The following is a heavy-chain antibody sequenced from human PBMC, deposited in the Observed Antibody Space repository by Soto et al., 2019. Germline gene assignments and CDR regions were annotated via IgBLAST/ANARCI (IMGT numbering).Heavy chain of an antibody. Sequence: SETLSLTCTVSGGSISSYYWSWIRQPPGKGLEWIGYIYYSGSTNYNPSLKSRVTISVDTSKNQFSLKLSSVTAADTAVYYCARAASSGGSYYIDYWGQGTLVTVSS. CDR1: GGSISSYY. V-gene: IGHV4-59*01. CDR2: IYYSGST. J-gene: IGHJ4*02. D-gene: IGHD1-26*01. CDR3: ARAASSGGSYYIDY.